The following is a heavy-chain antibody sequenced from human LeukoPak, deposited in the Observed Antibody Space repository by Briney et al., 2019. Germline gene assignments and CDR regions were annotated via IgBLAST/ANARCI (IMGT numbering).Heavy chain of an antibody. V-gene: IGHV3-13*01. D-gene: IGHD3-3*01. CDR3: ARSRYYDFWSGYPGMDV. CDR2: IGTAGDT. Sequence: GGSLGLSCAASGFTFSSYDMHWVRQATGKGLEWVSAIGTAGDTYYPGSVKGRFTISRENAKNSLYLQMNGLRAGDTAVYYCARSRYYDFWSGYPGMDVWGQGTTVTVSS. CDR1: GFTFSSYD. J-gene: IGHJ6*02.